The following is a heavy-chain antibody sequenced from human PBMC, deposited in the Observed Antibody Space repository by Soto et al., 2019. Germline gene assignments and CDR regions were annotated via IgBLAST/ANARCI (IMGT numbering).Heavy chain of an antibody. Sequence: SETLSLTCTVSGRSISSYYWSWIRQPPGKGLEWIGYIYYSGSTNYNPSLKSRVTISVDTSKNQFSLKLSSVTAADTAVYYCARGLGSSGYSPPGYWGQGTLVTVSS. CDR3: ARGLGSSGYSPPGY. D-gene: IGHD3-22*01. CDR2: IYYSGST. J-gene: IGHJ4*02. V-gene: IGHV4-59*01. CDR1: GRSISSYY.